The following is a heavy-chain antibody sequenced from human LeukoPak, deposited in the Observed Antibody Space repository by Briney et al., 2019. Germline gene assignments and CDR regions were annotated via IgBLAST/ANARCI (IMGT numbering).Heavy chain of an antibody. CDR2: FDAEDGKT. V-gene: IGHV1-24*01. CDR1: GYSLTELS. Sequence: ASVKVSCKVSGYSLTELSIQWVRQAPGERLEWMGGFDAEDGKTIYAQKFQGRVTMTEDTSMDTAYMDLSSLRTEDTATYYCAAAPQTYYYDSGDYYSDYWGQGTLVTVSS. J-gene: IGHJ4*02. CDR3: AAAPQTYYYDSGDYYSDY. D-gene: IGHD3-22*01.